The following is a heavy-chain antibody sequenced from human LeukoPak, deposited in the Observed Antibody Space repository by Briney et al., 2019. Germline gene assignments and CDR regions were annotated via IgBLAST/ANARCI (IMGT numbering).Heavy chain of an antibody. D-gene: IGHD1-26*01. Sequence: SVKVSCKTSGGTFTSYAITWVRQAPGQGLEWMGKIIPISGTTNYAQKFQGRVTFTADESTSTAYMELSSLRSEDTALYYCARKLRLGGNWFDPWGQGTLVTVSP. V-gene: IGHV1-69*15. CDR2: IIPISGTT. CDR1: GGTFTSYA. CDR3: ARKLRLGGNWFDP. J-gene: IGHJ5*02.